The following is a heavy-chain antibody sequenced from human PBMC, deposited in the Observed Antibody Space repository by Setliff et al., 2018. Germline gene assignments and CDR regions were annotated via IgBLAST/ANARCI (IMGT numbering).Heavy chain of an antibody. Sequence: GGSLRLSCAASGFTFSSYAMHWVRQAPGKGLEWVAVISYDGSNKYYADSVKGRFTISRDNSKNSLYLQMNSLTTEDTAFYYCASSPSASSGWYYLYYYYYMDVWGKGTTVTVSS. J-gene: IGHJ6*03. V-gene: IGHV3-30*04. CDR1: GFTFSSYA. CDR3: ASSPSASSGWYYLYYYYYMDV. CDR2: ISYDGSNK. D-gene: IGHD6-19*01.